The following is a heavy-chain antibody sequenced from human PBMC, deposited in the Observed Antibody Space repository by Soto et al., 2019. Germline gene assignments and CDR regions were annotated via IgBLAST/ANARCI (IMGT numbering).Heavy chain of an antibody. V-gene: IGHV3-11*01. Sequence: HVRLVECGGGLAKPGESLRLSCAAIELTFSDYYMCWIRQPPGKGLEWLSYISTAGTTIKYADSVRGRFTISRDNAKKSLSLQMNSLKADDTAVYYCAASAVAGNIDYWGQGTLVTVSS. D-gene: IGHD6-19*01. CDR1: ELTFSDYY. CDR3: AASAVAGNIDY. J-gene: IGHJ4*02. CDR2: ISTAGTTI.